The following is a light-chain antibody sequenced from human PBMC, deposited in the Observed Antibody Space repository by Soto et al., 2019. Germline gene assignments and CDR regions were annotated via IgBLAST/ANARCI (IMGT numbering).Light chain of an antibody. Sequence: EIVITQSPWTLAVSLLRRGNIPLIASQSVKSSYLAWYQHKPGQAPRLLIYGTSSRATGIPDRFSGSGSGTDFTLTISRLEPEDFAVYYCKQYGSSINCGKGKQRAIK. V-gene: IGKV3-20*01. J-gene: IGKJ5*01. CDR3: KQYGSSIN. CDR2: GTS. CDR1: QSVKSSY.